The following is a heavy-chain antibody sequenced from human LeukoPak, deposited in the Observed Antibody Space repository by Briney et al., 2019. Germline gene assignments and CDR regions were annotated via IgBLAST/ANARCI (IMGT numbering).Heavy chain of an antibody. Sequence: GGSLRLSCAASGFRFSSYAMHWVRQAPGKGLEWVAVISHDGSNTYFADSMKGRFAISSDTSKNTLYPQMNTLRAEDTAVYYCAKDQIGWAPGYSSGPLDYWGQGTLVTVSS. CDR1: GFRFSSYA. CDR3: AKDQIGWAPGYSSGPLDY. V-gene: IGHV3-30*18. CDR2: ISHDGSNT. J-gene: IGHJ4*02. D-gene: IGHD6-19*01.